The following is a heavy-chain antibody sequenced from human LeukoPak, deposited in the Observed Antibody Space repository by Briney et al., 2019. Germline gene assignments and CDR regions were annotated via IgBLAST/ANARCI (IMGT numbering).Heavy chain of an antibody. J-gene: IGHJ5*02. CDR2: VSSYNGDT. D-gene: IGHD3-9*01. Sequence: ASVRVSCKASGYTFNNYGISWVRQAPGQGLEWMGWVSSYNGDTNYAQKFQGRVTMSTDTSTSTAYMELRSLTFDDTAIYYCAKDWHILTGRNCFDPWGQGTLVTVSS. V-gene: IGHV1-18*01. CDR3: AKDWHILTGRNCFDP. CDR1: GYTFNNYG.